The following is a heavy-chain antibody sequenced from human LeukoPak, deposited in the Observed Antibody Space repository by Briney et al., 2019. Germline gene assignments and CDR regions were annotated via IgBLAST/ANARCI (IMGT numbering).Heavy chain of an antibody. CDR3: ARHLESAGTRPYYYYYYGMDV. D-gene: IGHD3-3*01. CDR2: IYYSGST. CDR1: GGSIISYY. V-gene: IGHV4-59*08. J-gene: IGHJ6*02. Sequence: SETLSLTCAVSGGSIISYYWSWIRQPPGKGLEWIGYIYYSGSTNYNPSLKSRVTISVDTSKNQFSLKLSSVTAADTAVYYCARHLESAGTRPYYYYYYGMDVWGQGTTVTVSS.